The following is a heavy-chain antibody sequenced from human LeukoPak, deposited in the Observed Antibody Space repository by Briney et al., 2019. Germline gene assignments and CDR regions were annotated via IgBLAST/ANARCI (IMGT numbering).Heavy chain of an antibody. V-gene: IGHV4-4*07. J-gene: IGHJ4*02. CDR2: IHTSGNT. CDR1: GYSISSGYY. D-gene: IGHD6-6*01. Sequence: SETLSLTCAVSGYSISSGYYWGWIRQPAGKGLEWIGRIHTSGNTDYNPSLKSRVTMSLDTSKNQFSLRLNSMTAADTAVYYCAREGSATARPFVSNDCWGQGTLVTVSS. CDR3: AREGSATARPFVSNDC.